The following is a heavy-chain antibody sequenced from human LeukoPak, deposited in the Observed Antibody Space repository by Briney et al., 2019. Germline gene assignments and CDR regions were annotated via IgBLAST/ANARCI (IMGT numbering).Heavy chain of an antibody. D-gene: IGHD4-11*01. CDR2: IYLGDSDT. Sequence: GESLKISCEGSGYSFNNYWIVWVRQMPGEGLEWMGIIYLGDSDTRYSPSFQGLVTISVDKSISTAYLQWSSLKASDTAMYYCARRLTTATFDYWGQGTLVTVS. CDR3: ARRLTTATFDY. CDR1: GYSFNNYW. J-gene: IGHJ4*02. V-gene: IGHV5-51*01.